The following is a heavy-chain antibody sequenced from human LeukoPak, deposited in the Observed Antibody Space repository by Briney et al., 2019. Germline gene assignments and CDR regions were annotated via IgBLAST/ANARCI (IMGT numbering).Heavy chain of an antibody. V-gene: IGHV4-34*01. CDR1: GGSFSGYY. D-gene: IGHD6-13*01. CDR3: ARVAAGIGFFRH. J-gene: IGHJ1*01. Sequence: PSETLSLTCAVYGGSFSGYYWSWIRQPPGKGLEWIGEINHSGSTNYNPSLKSRVTISVDTSKNQLSLKLSSVTAADTAVYYCARVAAGIGFFRHWGQGTLVTVSS. CDR2: INHSGST.